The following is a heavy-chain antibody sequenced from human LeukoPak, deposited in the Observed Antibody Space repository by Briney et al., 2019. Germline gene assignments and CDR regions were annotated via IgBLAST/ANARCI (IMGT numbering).Heavy chain of an antibody. V-gene: IGHV1-2*02. CDR3: ARDIVRATVVWFDP. CDR2: INPNSGDT. CDR1: GYSLTGYY. J-gene: IGHJ5*02. Sequence: AASVKVSCTASGYSLTGYYMHWLRQAPGHGLEWMGWINPNSGDTGYAQKFQGRVTMTRDMSISTIYMELTRLRSDDTALYYCARDIVRATVVWFDPWGQGTLVTVSS. D-gene: IGHD1-26*01.